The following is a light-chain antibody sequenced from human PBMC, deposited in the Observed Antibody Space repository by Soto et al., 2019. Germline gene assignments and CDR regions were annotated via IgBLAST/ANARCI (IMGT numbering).Light chain of an antibody. CDR1: QRVSSH. V-gene: IGKV3-15*01. J-gene: IGKJ1*01. Sequence: ETVMTQSPVTLSVSPGDTAALSCRASQRVSSHLAWYQQRPGQAPRLLIKAASTRATGIPVRFSGSGSGTEITLTISSLQSEDFAVYYCQQYNNWPLTFGQGTKVDIK. CDR2: AAS. CDR3: QQYNNWPLT.